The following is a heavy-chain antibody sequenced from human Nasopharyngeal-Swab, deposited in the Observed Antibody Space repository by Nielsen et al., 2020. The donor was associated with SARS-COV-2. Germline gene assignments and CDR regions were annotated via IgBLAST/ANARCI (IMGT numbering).Heavy chain of an antibody. CDR2: IYYSGST. V-gene: IGHV4-59*01. CDR3: ARGGPGLELFSRFDP. J-gene: IGHJ5*02. D-gene: IGHD1-7*01. Sequence: WIRQPPGKGLEWIGYIYYSGSTNYNPSLKSRVTISVDTSKSQFSLKLSSVTAADTAVYYCARGGPGLELFSRFDPWGQGTLVTVSS.